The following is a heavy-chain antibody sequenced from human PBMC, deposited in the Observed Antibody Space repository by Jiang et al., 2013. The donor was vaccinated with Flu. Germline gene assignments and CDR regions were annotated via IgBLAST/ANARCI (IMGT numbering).Heavy chain of an antibody. CDR3: AKDLYYDSSGYYSEAMGHFDY. D-gene: IGHD3-22*01. CDR1: G. J-gene: IGHJ4*02. Sequence: GVHWVARLQARGWSGWHLYHMMKSYILCRLREGRXTISRDNFKNTLYLEMSSLRPEDTAVYYCAKDLYYDSSGYYSEAMGHFDYWGQGTLVTVSS. V-gene: IGHV3-30*18. CDR2: YHMMKSY.